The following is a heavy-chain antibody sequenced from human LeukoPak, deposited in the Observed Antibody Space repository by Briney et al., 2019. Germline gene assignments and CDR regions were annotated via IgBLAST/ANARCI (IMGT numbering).Heavy chain of an antibody. V-gene: IGHV1-8*01. Sequence: ASVKVTCKASGYTFTCYDINWVRHATGQGLEWMGWMNPNSGNTGYAQKFQGRVTMTRNTSISTAYMELSSLRSEDTAVYYCARCTSKRPTTVSTWWFDPWGQGTLVTVSS. CDR1: GYTFTCYD. J-gene: IGHJ5*02. CDR2: MNPNSGNT. CDR3: ARCTSKRPTTVSTWWFDP. D-gene: IGHD4-17*01.